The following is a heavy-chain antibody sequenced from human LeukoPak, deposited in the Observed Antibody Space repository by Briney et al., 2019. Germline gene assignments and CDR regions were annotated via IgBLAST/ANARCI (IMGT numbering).Heavy chain of an antibody. CDR3: ARSPDILTGENFDY. CDR2: INPKGGGT. V-gene: IGHV1-2*02. CDR1: GYTFTSYY. Sequence: GASVKVSCKASGYTFTSYYMHWVRQAPGQGLEWMGWINPKGGGTNEAQKFHDRVTMTRDTSIRTAYMEVSRLRSDDTAVCYCARSPDILTGENFDYWGQGTLVTVSS. D-gene: IGHD3-9*01. J-gene: IGHJ4*02.